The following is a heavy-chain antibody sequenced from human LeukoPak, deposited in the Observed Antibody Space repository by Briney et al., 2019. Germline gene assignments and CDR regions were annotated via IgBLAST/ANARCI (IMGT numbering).Heavy chain of an antibody. V-gene: IGHV4-59*01. D-gene: IGHD3-3*01. CDR1: GGSISRYY. J-gene: IGHJ4*02. CDR3: ARVTYYDFWSGYFFDY. CDR2: IYYSGST. Sequence: PSETLSLTCTVAGGSISRYYWSWVRQPPGKRLEWLGYIYYSGSTNYNPSLKSRVTISVDTSKNQFSLKLSSVTAADTAVYYCARVTYYDFWSGYFFDYWGQGTLVTVSS.